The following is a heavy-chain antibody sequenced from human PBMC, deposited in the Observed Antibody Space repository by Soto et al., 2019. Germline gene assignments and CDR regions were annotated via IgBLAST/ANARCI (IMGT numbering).Heavy chain of an antibody. D-gene: IGHD3-22*01. CDR1: GGTFSSYA. CDR3: ARPSSYYDRSGYSLRALDI. J-gene: IGHJ3*02. V-gene: IGHV1-69*13. CDR2: IIPIFGTA. Sequence: GASVKVSCKASGGTFSSYAISWVRQAPGEGLEWMGGIIPIFGTANYAQKFQGRVTITADESTSTAYMELSSLRSEDTAVYYCARPSSYYDRSGYSLRALDIWGQGTMVTVSS.